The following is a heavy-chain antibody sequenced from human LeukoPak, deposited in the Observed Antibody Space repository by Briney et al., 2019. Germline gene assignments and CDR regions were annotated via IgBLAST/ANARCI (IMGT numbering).Heavy chain of an antibody. V-gene: IGHV3-30*04. J-gene: IGHJ4*02. D-gene: IGHD3-22*01. CDR3: ARLRYYHDSSGYSIDY. Sequence: GGSLRLSCAASGFTFSSYAMHWVRQAPGKGLEWVAVISCDGSNGYYADSVKGRFTISKDNSKNTLYLQMNSLRAEDTAVYYCARLRYYHDSSGYSIDYWGQGTLVTVSS. CDR2: ISCDGSNG. CDR1: GFTFSSYA.